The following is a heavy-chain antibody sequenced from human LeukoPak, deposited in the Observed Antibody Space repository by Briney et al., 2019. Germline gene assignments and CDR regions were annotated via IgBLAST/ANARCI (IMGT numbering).Heavy chain of an antibody. D-gene: IGHD2-8*01. CDR1: GFTFDDYA. J-gene: IGHJ4*02. Sequence: PGGSLRLSCAASGFTFDDYAMHWVRQAPGKGLEWVSGISWNSGSIGYADSVKGRFTISRDNAKNSLYLQMNSLRAEDTAVYYCAREMVSLDYWGQGTLVTVSS. V-gene: IGHV3-9*01. CDR2: ISWNSGSI. CDR3: AREMVSLDY.